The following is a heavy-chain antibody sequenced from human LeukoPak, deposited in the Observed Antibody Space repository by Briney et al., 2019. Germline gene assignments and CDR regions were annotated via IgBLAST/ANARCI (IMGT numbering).Heavy chain of an antibody. CDR1: GGSLSSYY. V-gene: IGHV4-59*01. D-gene: IGHD5-24*01. CDR3: ARIPRDGYNQFDY. Sequence: SETLSLTCTVSGGSLSSYYWSWLRQPPGKGLEWIGYIYYSGSTNYNPSLKSRVTISVDTSKNQFSLKLSSVTAADTAVYYCARIPRDGYNQFDYWGQGTLVTVSS. CDR2: IYYSGST. J-gene: IGHJ4*02.